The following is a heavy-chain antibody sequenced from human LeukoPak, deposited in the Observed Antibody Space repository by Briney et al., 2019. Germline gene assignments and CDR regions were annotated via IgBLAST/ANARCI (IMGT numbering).Heavy chain of an antibody. Sequence: GGSLRLSCAASGFIFDDYAMHWVRQAPGKGLEWVSLISGDGGSTYYADSVKGRFTISRDNSKNSLYLQMNSLRIEDTALYYCAKSQGYCSSTSCRPYSSSWPFNYWGQGTLVTVSS. J-gene: IGHJ4*02. CDR3: AKSQGYCSSTSCRPYSSSWPFNY. CDR2: ISGDGGST. D-gene: IGHD2-2*01. V-gene: IGHV3-43*02. CDR1: GFIFDDYA.